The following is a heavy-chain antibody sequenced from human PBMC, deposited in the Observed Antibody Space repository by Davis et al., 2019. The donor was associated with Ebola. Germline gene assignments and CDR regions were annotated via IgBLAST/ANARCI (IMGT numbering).Heavy chain of an antibody. J-gene: IGHJ4*02. Sequence: GESLKISCAASGFTFSSYAMHWVRQAPGKGLEWVAVISYDGSNKYYADSVKGRFTISRDNSKNTLYLQMNSLRAEDTAVYYCATGSISAYEYWGQGTLVTVSS. CDR1: GFTFSSYA. CDR2: ISYDGSNK. V-gene: IGHV3-30-3*01. CDR3: ATGSISAYEY. D-gene: IGHD1-14*01.